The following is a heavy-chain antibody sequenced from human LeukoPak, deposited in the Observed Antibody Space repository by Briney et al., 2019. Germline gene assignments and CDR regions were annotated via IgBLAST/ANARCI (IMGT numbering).Heavy chain of an antibody. V-gene: IGHV3-30-3*01. CDR3: ARDTYSSSWSPLTY. J-gene: IGHJ4*02. D-gene: IGHD6-13*01. CDR2: ISVDVNTK. CDR1: GFTFRTFA. Sequence: GESLKISCAASGFTFRTFAMYWVRQAPGKGLEWVATISVDVNTKYYADSVKGRCSISRDNSGNMMYLQMNDLRDEDTAVYFCARDTYSSSWSPLTYWGQGTLVTVSS.